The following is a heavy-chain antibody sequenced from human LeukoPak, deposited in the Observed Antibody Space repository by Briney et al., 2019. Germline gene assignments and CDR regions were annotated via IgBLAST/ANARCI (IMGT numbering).Heavy chain of an antibody. CDR3: ARGGIQVSGIDEFDY. CDR1: GFTFIDYD. D-gene: IGHD6-19*01. CDR2: IGIRGDT. V-gene: IGHV3-13*01. Sequence: GGLRLSCAASGFTFIDYDMHWVRQVIGKGLEWVSAIGIRGDTHYSGSVKGRFTISRENAESSLYLQMNSLRAEDTAVYYCARGGIQVSGIDEFDYWGQETLVTVSS. J-gene: IGHJ4*02.